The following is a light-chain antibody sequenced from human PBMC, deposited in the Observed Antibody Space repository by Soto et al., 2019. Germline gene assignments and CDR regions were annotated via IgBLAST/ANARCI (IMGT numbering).Light chain of an antibody. CDR1: QSVSSY. J-gene: IGKJ5*01. Sequence: EIVLTQSPATLSLSPWEIAILSCRASQSVSSYLAWYQQKPGQAPRLLIYDASNRATGIPARFSGSGSGTDFTLTISSLEPEDFAVYYCEQRSNWPPITFGPGTRLEIK. CDR2: DAS. V-gene: IGKV3-11*01. CDR3: EQRSNWPPIT.